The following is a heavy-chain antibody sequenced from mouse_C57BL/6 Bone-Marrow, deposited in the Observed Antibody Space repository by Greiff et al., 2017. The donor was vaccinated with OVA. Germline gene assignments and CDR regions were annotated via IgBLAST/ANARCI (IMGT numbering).Heavy chain of an antibody. D-gene: IGHD1-1*01. CDR2: INPNNGGT. Sequence: EVKLVESGPELVKPGASVKIPCKASGYTFTDYNMDWVKQSHGKSLEWIGDINPNNGGTIYNQKFKGKATLTVDKSSSTAYMELRSLPSEDTAVYYCARAYYYGSSYVLWYFDVWGTGTTVTVSS. CDR3: ARAYYYGSSYVLWYFDV. CDR1: GYTFTDYN. J-gene: IGHJ1*03. V-gene: IGHV1-18*01.